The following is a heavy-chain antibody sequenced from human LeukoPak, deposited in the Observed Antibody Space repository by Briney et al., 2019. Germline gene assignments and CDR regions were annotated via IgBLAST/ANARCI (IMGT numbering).Heavy chain of an antibody. CDR2: INHSGST. CDR3: ASDVGVAGLYYFDY. CDR1: GGSFSGHY. V-gene: IGHV4-34*01. Sequence: SETLSLTCAVYGGSFSGHYWSWIRQPPGKGLEWIGEINHSGSTNYNPSLKSRVTISVDTSKNQFSLKLSSVTAADTAVYYCASDVGVAGLYYFDYWGQGTLVTVSS. J-gene: IGHJ4*02. D-gene: IGHD6-19*01.